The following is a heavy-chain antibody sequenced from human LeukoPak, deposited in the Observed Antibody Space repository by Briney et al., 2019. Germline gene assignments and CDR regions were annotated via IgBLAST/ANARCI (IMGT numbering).Heavy chain of an antibody. CDR1: GFTFSSYG. J-gene: IGHJ4*02. CDR3: AKDQLGATGNY. Sequence: PWGTLSRTCAASGFTFSSYGMHWVRQAPGKGLEGVAFIRYDGSNKYYADSVKGRFTISRDNSKNTLYLQMNRLRAEDTAVYYCAKDQLGATGNYWGQGTLVTVSS. V-gene: IGHV3-30*02. CDR2: IRYDGSNK. D-gene: IGHD1-26*01.